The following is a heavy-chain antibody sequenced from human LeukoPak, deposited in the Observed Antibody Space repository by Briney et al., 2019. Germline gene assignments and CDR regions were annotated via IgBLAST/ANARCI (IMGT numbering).Heavy chain of an antibody. CDR2: IYIDGTT. V-gene: IGHV3-53*01. Sequence: GGSLRLSCAASGFIVSHNYMTWVRQAPGKGLEWISVIYIDGTTYYADSVKGRFTISRDQANNTLYLQINTLRDEDTAVYYCARGPRYSFYWGQGTLVSVSS. CDR1: GFIVSHNY. D-gene: IGHD6-13*01. J-gene: IGHJ4*02. CDR3: ARGPRYSFY.